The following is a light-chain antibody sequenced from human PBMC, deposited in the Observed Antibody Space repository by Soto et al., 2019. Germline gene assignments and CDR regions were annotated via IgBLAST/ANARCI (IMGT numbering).Light chain of an antibody. Sequence: EIVLTQSPATLSLSPGERATLSCRASQSVTSNLAWYQQKPGQAPRLLIYGASTRATDIPARFSGSGSGTEFTLTISSLQSEDFAVYYCQQYNNWPRTFGQGTKVEI. V-gene: IGKV3-15*01. J-gene: IGKJ1*01. CDR2: GAS. CDR1: QSVTSN. CDR3: QQYNNWPRT.